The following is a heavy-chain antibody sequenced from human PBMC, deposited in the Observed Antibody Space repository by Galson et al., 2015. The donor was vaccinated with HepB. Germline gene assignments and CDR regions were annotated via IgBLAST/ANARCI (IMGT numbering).Heavy chain of an antibody. V-gene: IGHV1-46*03. Sequence: SVKVSCKASGYTFTSYYMHWVRQAPGQGLEWMGIINPSGGSTSYAQKFQGRVTMTRDTSTSTVYMELSSLRSEDTAVYYCARADYGSGSQLLDNWFDPWGQGTLVTVSS. D-gene: IGHD3-10*01. CDR3: ARADYGSGSQLLDNWFDP. CDR2: INPSGGST. J-gene: IGHJ5*02. CDR1: GYTFTSYY.